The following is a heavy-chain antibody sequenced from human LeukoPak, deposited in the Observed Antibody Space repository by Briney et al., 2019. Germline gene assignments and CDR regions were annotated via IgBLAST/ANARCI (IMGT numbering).Heavy chain of an antibody. CDR2: ISGSGGST. Sequence: GSLRLSCAASGFTFDDYGMSWVRQAPGKGLEWVSAISGSGGSTYYADSVKGRFTISRDNSKNTLYLQMNSLRAEDTAVYYCAKVSYGMDVWGQGTTVTVSS. CDR1: GFTFDDYG. CDR3: AKVSYGMDV. V-gene: IGHV3-23*01. J-gene: IGHJ6*02.